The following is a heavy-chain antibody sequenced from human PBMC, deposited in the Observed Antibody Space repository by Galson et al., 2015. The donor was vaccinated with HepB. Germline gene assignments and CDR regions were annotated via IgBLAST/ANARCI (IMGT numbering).Heavy chain of an antibody. Sequence: SLRLSCAASGFTFSSYAMSWVRQAPGKGLEWVSTISDSDGNTFYADSVKGRFTMSRDSSKNTLYLQMNSLSAEDTAIYYCAKDRWAGIITSPLSYWGQGTLVTVSS. V-gene: IGHV3-23*01. D-gene: IGHD3-22*01. J-gene: IGHJ4*02. CDR2: ISDSDGNT. CDR3: AKDRWAGIITSPLSY. CDR1: GFTFSSYA.